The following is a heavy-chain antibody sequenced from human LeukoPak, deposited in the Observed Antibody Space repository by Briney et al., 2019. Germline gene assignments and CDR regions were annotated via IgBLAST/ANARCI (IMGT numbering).Heavy chain of an antibody. J-gene: IGHJ4*02. Sequence: ASVKVSCKAPGYTFTSYGISWVRQAPGQGLEWMGWISAYNGNTNYAQKLRGRVTMTTDTSTSTAYMELRSLRSDDTAVYYCARIRGYSSGYYAFDYWGQGTLVTVSS. CDR3: ARIRGYSSGYYAFDY. CDR1: GYTFTSYG. CDR2: ISAYNGNT. V-gene: IGHV1-18*01. D-gene: IGHD3-22*01.